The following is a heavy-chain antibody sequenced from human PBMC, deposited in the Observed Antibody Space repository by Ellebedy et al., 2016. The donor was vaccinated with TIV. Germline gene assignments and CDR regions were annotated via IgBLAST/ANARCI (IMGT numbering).Heavy chain of an antibody. CDR3: ARVLWSGAAAGHNWFDP. CDR2: IYYSGST. J-gene: IGHJ5*02. D-gene: IGHD6-13*01. V-gene: IGHV4-59*01. Sequence: SQTLSLTCAVSGVSISSYYWSWIRQPPGKGLEWIGYIYYSGSTNYNPSLKSRVTISVDTSKNQFSLKLSSVTAADTAVYYCARVLWSGAAAGHNWFDPWGQGTLVTVSS. CDR1: GVSISSYY.